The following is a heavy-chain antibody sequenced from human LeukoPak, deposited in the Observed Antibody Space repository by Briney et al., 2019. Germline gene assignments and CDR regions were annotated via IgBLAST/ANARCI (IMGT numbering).Heavy chain of an antibody. CDR3: ARDRGGYSSEMVFDY. J-gene: IGHJ4*02. V-gene: IGHV1-2*04. CDR2: INPNSGGT. CDR1: GYTFTGYY. Sequence: ASVKVSCKASGYTFTGYYMHWVRQAPGQGLEWMGWINPNSGGTNYAQKFQGWVTMTRDTSISTAYMELSRLRSDDTAVYYCARDRGGYSSEMVFDYWGQGTLVTVSS. D-gene: IGHD5-18*01.